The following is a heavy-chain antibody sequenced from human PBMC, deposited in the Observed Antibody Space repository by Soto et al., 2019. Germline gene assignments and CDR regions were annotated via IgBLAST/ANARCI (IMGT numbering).Heavy chain of an antibody. CDR2: IWYDGSNK. J-gene: IGHJ4*02. Sequence: QVQLVESGGGVVQPGRSLRLSCEASGLTFSSYGMYWVRQAPGKGLEWVGVIWYDGSNKYYADSVKGRFTISRDNSQNTLYLQMNSLRADDTAVYYCARLLGGSSYGYFDYWGQGTLVTVSS. V-gene: IGHV3-33*01. CDR3: ARLLGGSSYGYFDY. D-gene: IGHD5-18*01. CDR1: GLTFSSYG.